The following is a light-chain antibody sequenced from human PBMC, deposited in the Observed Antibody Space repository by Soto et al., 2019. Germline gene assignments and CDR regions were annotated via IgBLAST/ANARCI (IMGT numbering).Light chain of an antibody. V-gene: IGKV3-15*01. CDR1: QSVYSN. J-gene: IGKJ4*01. Sequence: ERVMTQSPATLSVSPGERATLSCRASQSVYSNLAWYQQKPGQAPRLLMYGASTRDTGIPARFSGSGSGTEFTLTISSLQSEDFAVYCCQQYNTWPLTFGGGTKVEVK. CDR2: GAS. CDR3: QQYNTWPLT.